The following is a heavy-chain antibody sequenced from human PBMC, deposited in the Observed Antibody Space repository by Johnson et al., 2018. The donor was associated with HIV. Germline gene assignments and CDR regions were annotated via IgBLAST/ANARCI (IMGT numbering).Heavy chain of an antibody. CDR3: AREGIWYCSGGSCYGAFDI. Sequence: QVQLVESGGGGVQPGRSLRLSCAASGFTFSSYAMHWVRRAPGKGLEWLAVVSHDGSNEYYADSVKGRCTVSRDNSKNTLYLQMNSLRADDTAVYYCAREGIWYCSGGSCYGAFDIWGQGTMVTVSS. D-gene: IGHD2-15*01. V-gene: IGHV3-30*03. CDR2: VSHDGSNE. J-gene: IGHJ3*02. CDR1: GFTFSSYA.